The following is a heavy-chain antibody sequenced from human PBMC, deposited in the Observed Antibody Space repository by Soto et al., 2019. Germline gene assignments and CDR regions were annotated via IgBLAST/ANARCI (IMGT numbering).Heavy chain of an antibody. CDR2: IIPIFGTA. Sequence: SVKVSCKASGGTFSSYAISWVRQAPGQGLEWMGGIIPIFGTANYAQKFQGRVTITADKSTSTAYMELSSLRSEDTAVYYCARGGYSYGPAGDYFEYWGQGTLVTVSS. V-gene: IGHV1-69*06. D-gene: IGHD5-18*01. CDR1: GGTFSSYA. CDR3: ARGGYSYGPAGDYFEY. J-gene: IGHJ4*02.